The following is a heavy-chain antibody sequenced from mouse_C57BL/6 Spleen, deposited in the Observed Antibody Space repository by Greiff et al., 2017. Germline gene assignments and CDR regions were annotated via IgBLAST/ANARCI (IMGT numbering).Heavy chain of an antibody. V-gene: IGHV5-6*01. J-gene: IGHJ3*01. CDR1: GFTFSSYG. CDR2: ISSGGSYT. D-gene: IGHD3-2*02. CDR3: ARHNQDSAGYVPWFAY. Sequence: EVKLMESGGDLVKPGGSLKLSCAASGFTFSSYGMSWVRQTPDKRLEWVATISSGGSYTYYPDSVKGRFTISRDNAKNTLYLQMSSLKSEDTAMYYCARHNQDSAGYVPWFAYWGKGTLVTVSA.